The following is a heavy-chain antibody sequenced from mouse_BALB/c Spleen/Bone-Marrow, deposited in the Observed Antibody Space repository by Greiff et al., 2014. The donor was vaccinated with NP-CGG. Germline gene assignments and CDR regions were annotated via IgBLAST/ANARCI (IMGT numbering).Heavy chain of an antibody. CDR1: GYSITSYYS. CDR3: SRFAGTPYTMDY. CDR2: IHYSGVT. V-gene: IGHV3-1*02. D-gene: IGHD4-1*01. J-gene: IGHJ4*01. Sequence: VQLKESGPDLVKPSQSLSLTCTVTGYSITSYYSWHWIRQFPGNKLEWMGHIHYSGVTVYNPSLKSRISITRDTSNNQFFLQLNSVTTEDTATYYCSRFAGTPYTMDYWGQGTSVTVSS.